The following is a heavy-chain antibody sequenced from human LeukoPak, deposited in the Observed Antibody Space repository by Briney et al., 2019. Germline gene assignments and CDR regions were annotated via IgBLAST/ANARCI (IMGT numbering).Heavy chain of an antibody. J-gene: IGHJ6*02. CDR2: IYYSGST. Sequence: SETLSLTCTVSGGSISTYYWSWIRQPPGKGLEWIGYIYYSGSTDYNPSLKSRVTISVDTSKNQFSLELSSVTAADTAVYYCARAVSYYYGMDVWGQGTTVTVSS. CDR3: ARAVSYYYGMDV. CDR1: GGSISTYY. V-gene: IGHV4-59*01. D-gene: IGHD3-22*01.